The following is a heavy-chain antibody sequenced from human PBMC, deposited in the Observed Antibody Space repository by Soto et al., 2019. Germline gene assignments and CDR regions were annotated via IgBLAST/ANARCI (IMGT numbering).Heavy chain of an antibody. CDR1: GGSISSYY. J-gene: IGHJ3*02. CDR3: ARVWGGAFDI. D-gene: IGHD3-10*01. CDR2: IYYSGST. Sequence: PSETLSLTCTVSGGSISSYYWSWIRQPPGKGLEWIGYIYYSGSTNYNPSLKSRVTISVDTSKNQFSLKLSSVTAADTAVYYCARVWGGAFDIWGQGTMGTVSS. V-gene: IGHV4-59*01.